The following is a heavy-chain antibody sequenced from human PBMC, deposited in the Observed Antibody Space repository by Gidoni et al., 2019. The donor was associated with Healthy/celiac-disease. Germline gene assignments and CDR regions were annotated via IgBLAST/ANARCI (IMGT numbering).Heavy chain of an antibody. Sequence: QVRRVESGGGVVQPGRSRRRSWAASGCTFSSYGMHWVRQAPGKGLEWVAVIWYDGSNKYYADSVKGRFTISRDNSKNTLYLQMNSLRAEDTAVYYCARDPTTVTRYFDYWGQGTLVTVSS. J-gene: IGHJ4*02. V-gene: IGHV3-33*01. CDR2: IWYDGSNK. CDR3: ARDPTTVTRYFDY. CDR1: GCTFSSYG. D-gene: IGHD4-17*01.